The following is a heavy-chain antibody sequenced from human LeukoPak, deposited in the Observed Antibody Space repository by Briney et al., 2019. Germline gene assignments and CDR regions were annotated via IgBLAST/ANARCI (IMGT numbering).Heavy chain of an antibody. J-gene: IGHJ4*02. CDR3: ARERGSYYPFDY. CDR1: GFTFSSYE. Sequence: GGSLRLSCAAYGFTFSSYEMNWVRQAPGKGLEWVSYISSSGSTIYYADSVKGRFTISRDNAKNSLYLQMNSLRAEDTAVYYCARERGSYYPFDYWGQGTLVTVSS. CDR2: ISSSGSTI. V-gene: IGHV3-48*03. D-gene: IGHD1-26*01.